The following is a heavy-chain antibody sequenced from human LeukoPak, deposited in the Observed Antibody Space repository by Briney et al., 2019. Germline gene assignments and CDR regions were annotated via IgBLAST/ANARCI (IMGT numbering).Heavy chain of an antibody. CDR1: GGSFSGYY. V-gene: IGHV4-59*01. J-gene: IGHJ6*03. CDR2: IYYSGST. CDR3: ARDGSGSYDYYYYMDV. D-gene: IGHD3-10*01. Sequence: SETLSLTCAVYGGSFSGYYWSWIRQPPGKGLEWIGYIYYSGSTNYNPSLKSRVTISVDTSKNQFSLKLSSVTAADTAVYYCARDGSGSYDYYYYMDVWGKGTTVTISS.